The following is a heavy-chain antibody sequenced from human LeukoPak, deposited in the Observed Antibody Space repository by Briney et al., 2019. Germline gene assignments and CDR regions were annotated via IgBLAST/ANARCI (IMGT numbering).Heavy chain of an antibody. Sequence: PSETLSLTCTVSGGSISSYYWSWIRQPPGKGLGWIGYIYYSGSTNYNPSLKSRVTISVDTSKNQFSLKLSSVTAADTAVYYCARLPKFATYYYYYGMDVWGQGTTVTVSS. J-gene: IGHJ6*02. CDR1: GGSISSYY. V-gene: IGHV4-59*08. CDR2: IYYSGST. CDR3: ARLPKFATYYYYYGMDV.